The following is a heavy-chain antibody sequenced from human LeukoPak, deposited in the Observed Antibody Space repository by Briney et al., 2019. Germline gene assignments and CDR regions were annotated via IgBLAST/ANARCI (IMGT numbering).Heavy chain of an antibody. D-gene: IGHD3-16*01. CDR1: GFTFSSYA. CDR3: AKDRDPNMGY. CDR2: ISGSGGST. V-gene: IGHV3-23*01. Sequence: GGSLRLSCAASGFTFSSYAMSWAPKAPGKGLEWVSAISGSGGSTYYADSVKGRFTISRDNSKNTLYLQMNSLRAEDTAVYYCAKDRDPNMGYWGQGTLVTVSS. J-gene: IGHJ4*02.